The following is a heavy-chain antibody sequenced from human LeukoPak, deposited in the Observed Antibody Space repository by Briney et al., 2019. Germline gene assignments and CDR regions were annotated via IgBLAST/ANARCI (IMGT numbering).Heavy chain of an antibody. CDR2: ISGSGGST. CDR3: AKDLGYCSGGSCYPDY. Sequence: GGSLRLSCAASGFTFSSYAMGWVRQAPGKGLEWVSAISGSGGSTYYADSVKGRFTISRDNSKNTLYLQMNSLRAEDTAVYYCAKDLGYCSGGSCYPDYWGQGTLVTVSS. J-gene: IGHJ4*02. D-gene: IGHD2-15*01. CDR1: GFTFSSYA. V-gene: IGHV3-23*01.